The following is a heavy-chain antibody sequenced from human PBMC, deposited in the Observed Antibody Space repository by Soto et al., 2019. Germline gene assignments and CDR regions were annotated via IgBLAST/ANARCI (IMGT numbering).Heavy chain of an antibody. V-gene: IGHV2-5*02. Sequence: QITLKESGPTLVKPTQTLTLTCSFSGFSLTTYGVGVGWVRQPPGKALEWLAFTYWDDDKRYSPSLKARLTITKDTSKNQVVLTMTNMDPVDTATYYCAHRPSGWYLFDYWGQGTLVTVSS. CDR3: AHRPSGWYLFDY. J-gene: IGHJ4*02. CDR1: GFSLTTYGVG. CDR2: TYWDDDK. D-gene: IGHD6-19*01.